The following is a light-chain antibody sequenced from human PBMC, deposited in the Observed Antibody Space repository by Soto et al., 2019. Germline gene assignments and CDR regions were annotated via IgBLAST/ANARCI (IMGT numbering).Light chain of an antibody. CDR2: DAS. CDR3: QQRRMWALT. V-gene: IGKV3-11*01. J-gene: IGKJ4*01. Sequence: EIVLTQSPATLSLSPGERATLSCRASQSISIYLAWYQQRPGQAPRLLIYDASNRATAIPARFSGSGSGTDFTLTIISLEPEDFAVYDCQQRRMWALTFGGGTKVEIK. CDR1: QSISIY.